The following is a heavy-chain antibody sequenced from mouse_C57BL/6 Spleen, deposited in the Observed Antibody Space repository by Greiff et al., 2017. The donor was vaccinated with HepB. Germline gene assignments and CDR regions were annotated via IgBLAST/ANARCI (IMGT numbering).Heavy chain of an antibody. CDR3: ARGDYDGFDY. V-gene: IGHV1-82*01. CDR1: GYAFSRSW. Sequence: QVQLKESGPELVKPGASVKISCKASGYAFSRSWMNWVKQRPGKGLEWIGRIYPGDGDTNYNGKFKGKATLTADKSSSTAYMQLSSLTSEDAAVYFCARGDYDGFDYWGQGTTLTVSS. J-gene: IGHJ2*01. CDR2: IYPGDGDT. D-gene: IGHD2-4*01.